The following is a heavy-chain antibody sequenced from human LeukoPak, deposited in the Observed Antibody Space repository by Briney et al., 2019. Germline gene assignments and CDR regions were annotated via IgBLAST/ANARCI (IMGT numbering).Heavy chain of an antibody. CDR1: GYTFTSYY. J-gene: IGHJ6*03. Sequence: ASVKVSCKASGYTFTSYYMHWVRQAPGQGLEWMGMINPSGGSTSYAQKFQGRVTMTRDTSTSTVYMELSSLRSEDTAVYYCARGSEGYGSGSYYNYYYYYYMDVWGKGTTVTVSS. V-gene: IGHV1-46*01. CDR3: ARGSEGYGSGSYYNYYYYYYMDV. D-gene: IGHD3-10*01. CDR2: INPSGGST.